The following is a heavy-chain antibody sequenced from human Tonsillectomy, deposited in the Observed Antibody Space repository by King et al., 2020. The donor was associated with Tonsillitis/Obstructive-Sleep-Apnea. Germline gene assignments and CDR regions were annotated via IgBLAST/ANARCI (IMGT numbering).Heavy chain of an antibody. CDR2: IFSNDEK. CDR1: GFSLSNARMG. D-gene: IGHD5-12*01. V-gene: IGHV2-26*01. J-gene: IGHJ4*02. Sequence: VTLKESGPVLVKPTETLTLTCTVSGFSLSNARMGVSWIRQPPGKALEWLAHIFSNDEKSYSTTLKSRLTLSKDTSKSQVVLTMTNIDPVDTATYYCARITEGVATEYYFDYWGQGTLVTVSS. CDR3: ARITEGVATEYYFDY.